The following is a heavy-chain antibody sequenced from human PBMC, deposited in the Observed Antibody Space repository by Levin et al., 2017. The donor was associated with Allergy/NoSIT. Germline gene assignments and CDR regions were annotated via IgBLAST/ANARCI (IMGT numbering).Heavy chain of an antibody. Sequence: GESLKISCQGSGYSFTNYWITWVRQMPGKGLEWMGKIDPRDSYTNYSPSFQGHVTISADKSISTAFLQWRSLKASDTAMYFCARHEGAYDFFDYWGQGTLVTVSS. D-gene: IGHD5-12*01. V-gene: IGHV5-10-1*01. CDR3: ARHEGAYDFFDY. CDR1: GYSFTNYW. J-gene: IGHJ4*02. CDR2: IDPRDSYT.